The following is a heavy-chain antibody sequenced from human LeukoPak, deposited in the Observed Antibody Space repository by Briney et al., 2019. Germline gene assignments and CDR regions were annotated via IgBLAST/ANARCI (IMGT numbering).Heavy chain of an antibody. D-gene: IGHD6-19*01. J-gene: IGHJ4*02. V-gene: IGHV3-13*01. CDR3: ARYVVAGTGVCYFDY. CDR2: IGTAGDT. Sequence: GGSLRLSCAASGFTFSSYVMHWVRQATGKGLEWVSAIGTAGDTYYPGSVKGRFTISRENAKNSLYLQMNSLRAEDTAVYYCARYVVAGTGVCYFDYWGQGTLVTVSS. CDR1: GFTFSSYV.